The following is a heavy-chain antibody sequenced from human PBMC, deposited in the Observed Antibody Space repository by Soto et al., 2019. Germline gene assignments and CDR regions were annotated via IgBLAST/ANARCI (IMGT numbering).Heavy chain of an antibody. J-gene: IGHJ6*02. V-gene: IGHV4-39*01. Sequence: SETLSLTCTVSGGSISSSSYYWGWIRHPPGKGLEWIGRIYYSGSTYYNPSLKSRVTISVDTSKNQFSLKLSSVTAADTAVYYCARHSGDYYYYGMDVWGQGTTVTVSS. CDR2: IYYSGST. CDR3: ARHSGDYYYYGMDV. CDR1: GGSISSSSYY.